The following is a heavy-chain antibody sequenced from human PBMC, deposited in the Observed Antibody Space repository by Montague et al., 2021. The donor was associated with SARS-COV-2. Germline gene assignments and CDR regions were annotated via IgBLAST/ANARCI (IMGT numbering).Heavy chain of an antibody. V-gene: IGHV4-31*03. CDR2: IYYDGYT. D-gene: IGHD2-2*01. CDR3: ARDAIGAAGGYGMDV. J-gene: IGHJ6*02. Sequence: TLSLTCSVSGGSISSGGYYWSWIRQHPGKGLEWIGYIYYDGYTYYNPSLKSRVTISVDTSKNQFSLNLSSATAADTAVYYCARDAIGAAGGYGMDVWGQGTTVTVSS. CDR1: GGSISSGGYY.